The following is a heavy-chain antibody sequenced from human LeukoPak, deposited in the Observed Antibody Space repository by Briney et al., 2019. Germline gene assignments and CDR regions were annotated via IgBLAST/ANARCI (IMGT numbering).Heavy chain of an antibody. D-gene: IGHD4-11*01. CDR1: GGSISSGGYS. CDR2: IYHSGST. CDR3: ARGNYGPFDY. V-gene: IGHV4-30-2*01. Sequence: ASETLSLTCAVSGGSISSGGYSWSWLRQPPGKGLEWIGYIYHSGSTHYNPSLKSRVTISVDRSKNQFSLKLSSVTAADTAVYYCARGNYGPFDYWGQGTLVTVSS. J-gene: IGHJ4*02.